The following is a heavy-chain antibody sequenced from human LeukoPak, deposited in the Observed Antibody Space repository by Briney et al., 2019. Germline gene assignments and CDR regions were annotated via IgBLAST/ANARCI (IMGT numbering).Heavy chain of an antibody. CDR3: AGERDFYYFDY. Sequence: PGGSLRLSCAASGFTFSSYWMTWVRQAPGKGLEWVANIKQDGSETYYVDSVKGRFTISRDNAKNSLYLQMNSLRAEDTAVYYCAGERDFYYFDYWGQGTLVTVSS. CDR2: IKQDGSET. V-gene: IGHV3-7*01. CDR1: GFTFSSYW. J-gene: IGHJ4*02.